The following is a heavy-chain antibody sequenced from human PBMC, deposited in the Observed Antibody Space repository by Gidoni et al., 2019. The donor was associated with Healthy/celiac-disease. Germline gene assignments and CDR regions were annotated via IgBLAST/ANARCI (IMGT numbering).Heavy chain of an antibody. CDR3: AKGRFLVVTANFDY. V-gene: IGHV3-9*01. CDR1: GFTFEDYA. J-gene: IGHJ4*02. CDR2: ISWNSGSI. D-gene: IGHD2-21*02. Sequence: DVQLVESGGGLVQPGWSLRLSCAASGFTFEDYAMHWVRQTPGKGLEWVSGISWNSGSIGYADSVKGRFTISRDNAKNSLYLQMNSLRAEDTALYYCAKGRFLVVTANFDYWGQGTLVTVSS.